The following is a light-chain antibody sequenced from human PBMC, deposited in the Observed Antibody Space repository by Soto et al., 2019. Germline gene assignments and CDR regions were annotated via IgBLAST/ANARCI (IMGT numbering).Light chain of an antibody. J-gene: IGLJ2*01. CDR3: QTWGSGNVV. CDR2: LKSDGSH. V-gene: IGLV4-69*01. CDR1: GGHSGYA. Sequence: QTVVTQSPSASASLGASVKLTCTLSGGHSGYAIAWHQQQPEKGPRFLMNLKSDGSHNKGDGIPDRFSGSSSGAERYLTISSLQSEDEADYYCQTWGSGNVVFGGGTKLTVL.